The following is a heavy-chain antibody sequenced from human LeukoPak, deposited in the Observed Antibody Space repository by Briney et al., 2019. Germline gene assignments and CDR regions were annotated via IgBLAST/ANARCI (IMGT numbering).Heavy chain of an antibody. CDR2: ISSSSSYI. Sequence: GGSLRLSCAASGFTFSTYSMNWVRQAPGKGLEWVSSISSSSSYIYYADSVKGRFTISRDNAKKSVSLQMNSLRAEDTAVYYCARQTGSGLFILPGGQGTLVTVSS. D-gene: IGHD3/OR15-3a*01. V-gene: IGHV3-21*01. CDR3: ARQTGSGLFILP. CDR1: GFTFSTYS. J-gene: IGHJ4*02.